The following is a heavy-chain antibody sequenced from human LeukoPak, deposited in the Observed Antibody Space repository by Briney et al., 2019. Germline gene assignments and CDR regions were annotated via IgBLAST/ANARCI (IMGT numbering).Heavy chain of an antibody. CDR2: IYSGGST. J-gene: IGHJ2*01. CDR3: ARSPNRKPGGRYFDL. Sequence: PGGSLRLSCAASGFTVSDNYMSWVRQAPGKGLEWVSIIYSGGSTYYADSVKDRFSISRDNSRNTLYLQMNSLRAEDTAVYYCARSPNRKPGGRYFDLWGRGTLVTVSS. V-gene: IGHV3-66*01. D-gene: IGHD2/OR15-2a*01. CDR1: GFTVSDNY.